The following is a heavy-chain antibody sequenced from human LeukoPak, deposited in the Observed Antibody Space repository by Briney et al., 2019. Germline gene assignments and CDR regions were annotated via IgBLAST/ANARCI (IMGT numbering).Heavy chain of an antibody. CDR2: IIPIFGTA. CDR1: GYTFTGYY. V-gene: IGHV1-69*06. Sequence: SVKDSCKPSGYTFTGYYIHCVRQAPGQALEWMVGIIPIFGTANYAQEFQSRVRITADKSTSTAYMELSSLRSEDTAVYFCARGVGVITSFDYWGQGTLVTVSS. J-gene: IGHJ4*02. CDR3: ARGVGVITSFDY. D-gene: IGHD3-22*01.